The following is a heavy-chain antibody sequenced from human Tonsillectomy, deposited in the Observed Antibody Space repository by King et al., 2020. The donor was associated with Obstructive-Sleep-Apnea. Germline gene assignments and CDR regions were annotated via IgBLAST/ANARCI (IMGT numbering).Heavy chain of an antibody. CDR3: AKEGYSGDGPYHYYGMDV. J-gene: IGHJ6*02. Sequence: VQLVESGGGLVQPGGSLRLSCAASGFTFSSHAMSWVRQAPGKGLEWVSAISGSGGNTYYADSVKGRVTISRDNSKNTLYLQMNTLRAEDTAVYYCAKEGYSGDGPYHYYGMDVWGQGTTVTVSS. CDR1: GFTFSSHA. V-gene: IGHV3-23*04. CDR2: ISGSGGNT. D-gene: IGHD2-15*01.